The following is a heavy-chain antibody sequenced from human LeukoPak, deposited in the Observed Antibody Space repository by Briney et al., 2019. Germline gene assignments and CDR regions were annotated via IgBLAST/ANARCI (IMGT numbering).Heavy chain of an antibody. D-gene: IGHD3-3*01. CDR3: ARTGYYDFWSGYSYYYYYMDV. CDR1: GYTFTSYG. CDR2: ISAYNGNT. J-gene: IGHJ6*03. V-gene: IGHV1-18*01. Sequence: ASVKVSCKASGYTFTSYGISWVRQAPGQGLEWMGWISAYNGNTNYAQKLQGRVTMTTDTSTSTAYMELRSLRSDDTAVYYCARTGYYDFWSGYSYYYYYMDVWGKGTTVTVSS.